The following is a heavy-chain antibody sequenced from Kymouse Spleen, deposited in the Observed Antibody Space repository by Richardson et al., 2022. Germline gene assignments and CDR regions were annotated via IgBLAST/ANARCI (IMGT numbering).Heavy chain of an antibody. J-gene: IGHJ4*02. CDR2: ISSSSSYI. CDR3: AREGIAARPHFDY. Sequence: EVQLVESGGGLVKPGGSLRLSCAASGFTFSSYSMNWVRQAPGKGLEWVSSISSSSSYIYYADSVKGRFTISRDNAKNSLYLQMNSLRAEDTAVYYCAREGIAARPHFDYWGQGTLVTVSS. D-gene: IGHD6-6*01. V-gene: IGHV3-21*03. CDR1: GFTFSSYS.